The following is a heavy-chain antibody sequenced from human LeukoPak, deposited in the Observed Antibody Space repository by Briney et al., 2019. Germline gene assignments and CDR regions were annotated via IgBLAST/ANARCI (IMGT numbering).Heavy chain of an antibody. CDR3: AKDGAKVVTSEYYFDY. V-gene: IGHV3-30*02. CDR2: IRYDGSNK. D-gene: IGHD3-22*01. Sequence: GGSLRLSCAASGFTFSNFGMHWVRQAPGKGLEWVAFIRYDGSNKYYADSVKGRFTISRDNSKNTLYLQMNSLRAEDTAVYYCAKDGAKVVTSEYYFDYWGQGTLVTVSS. J-gene: IGHJ4*02. CDR1: GFTFSNFG.